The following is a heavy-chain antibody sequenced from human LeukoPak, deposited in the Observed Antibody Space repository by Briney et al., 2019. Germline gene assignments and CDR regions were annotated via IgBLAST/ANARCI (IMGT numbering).Heavy chain of an antibody. CDR1: GFSFSTYS. V-gene: IGHV3-48*01. D-gene: IGHD4-17*01. J-gene: IGHJ3*02. CDR3: ARDWTTVTYAFDI. CDR2: ISMISSTM. Sequence: GWSLRLSWAVSGFSFSTYSMNWVRLPPGKGMDWDSYISMISSTMYYAHSMDGRLTISRDNAKNTLYLQMNSLRAEDTAVYYCARDWTTVTYAFDIWGQGTMVTVSS.